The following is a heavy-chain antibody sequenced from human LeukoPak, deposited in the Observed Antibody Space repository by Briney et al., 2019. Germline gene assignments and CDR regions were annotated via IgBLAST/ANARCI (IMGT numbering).Heavy chain of an antibody. V-gene: IGHV3-23*01. D-gene: IGHD1-26*01. Sequence: PGGSLRLSCTASGFTFSSYAMNWVRQAPGKGLEWVSGIGAGGTFTYYADSVKGRFTISRDYSKNTLYLQVNSLRAEDTAIYYCAKDRPSGSFYGYFDYWGQGTLVTVSS. CDR3: AKDRPSGSFYGYFDY. CDR1: GFTFSSYA. CDR2: IGAGGTFT. J-gene: IGHJ4*02.